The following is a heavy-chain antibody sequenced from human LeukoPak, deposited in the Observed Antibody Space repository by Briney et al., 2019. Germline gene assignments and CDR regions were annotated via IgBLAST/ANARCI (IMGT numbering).Heavy chain of an antibody. J-gene: IGHJ1*01. Sequence: GGSLRLSCAASGFTFSSYFMHWVRQAPGKGLVWVSRVSNDGTYTEYADSVKGRFTISRDNAKDTLYLQVNSLRAEDTAVYYCAITVDCRATTDCYSYFHHWGQGTLVTASS. CDR3: AITVDCRATTDCYSYFHH. CDR1: GFTFSSYF. V-gene: IGHV3-74*03. D-gene: IGHD2-21*02. CDR2: VSNDGTYT.